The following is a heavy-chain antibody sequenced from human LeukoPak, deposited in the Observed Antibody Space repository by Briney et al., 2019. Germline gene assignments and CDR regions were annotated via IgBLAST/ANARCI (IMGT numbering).Heavy chain of an antibody. V-gene: IGHV3-53*01. J-gene: IGHJ6*02. CDR1: GFTVSSNH. Sequence: PGGSLRLSCAASGFTVSSNHMSWVRQAPGKGLEWVSVIYSGGSTYYADSVKGRFTISRDSSKNMLYLQMNSLRAEDTAVYYCAREGNTGSQEGMDVWGQGTTVTVSS. CDR2: IYSGGST. D-gene: IGHD1-26*01. CDR3: AREGNTGSQEGMDV.